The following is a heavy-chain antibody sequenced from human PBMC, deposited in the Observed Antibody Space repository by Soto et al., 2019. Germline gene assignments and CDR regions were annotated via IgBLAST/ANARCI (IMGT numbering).Heavy chain of an antibody. CDR2: IYGGDDT. CDR3: ARRGYEYESSGYYPLFDY. D-gene: IGHD3-22*01. V-gene: IGHV3-53*01. CDR1: GLTVSSNY. J-gene: IGHJ4*02. Sequence: GGSLRLSCVASGLTVSSNYMGWVRQAPGTGLEWVSLIYGGDDTYYADSVKGRFTISRDNSKNTLYLQMNSLRVEDTAVYYCARRGYEYESSGYYPLFDYWGQGILVTVSS.